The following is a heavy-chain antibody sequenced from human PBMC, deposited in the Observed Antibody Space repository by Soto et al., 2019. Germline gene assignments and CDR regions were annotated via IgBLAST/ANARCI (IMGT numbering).Heavy chain of an antibody. CDR3: ARDLRYYGSGSSDY. CDR2: IYHSGST. J-gene: IGHJ4*02. Sequence: PSETLSLTCAVSGGSISSSNWWSWVRQPPGKGLEWIGEIYHSGSTNYNPSLKSRVTISVDKSKNQFSLKLSSVTAADTAVYYCARDLRYYGSGSSDYWGQGTLVTVSS. D-gene: IGHD3-10*01. V-gene: IGHV4-4*02. CDR1: GGSISSSNW.